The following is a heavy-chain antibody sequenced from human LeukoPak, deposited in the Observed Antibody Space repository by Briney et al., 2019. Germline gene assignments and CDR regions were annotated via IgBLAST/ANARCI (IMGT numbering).Heavy chain of an antibody. CDR2: IKQDGSEK. J-gene: IGHJ4*02. Sequence: GGSLRLSCAASGFTFSSYWMSWVRQAPGKGLEWVANIKQDGSEKYYVDSVKGRFTISRDNAKNSLYLQMNSLRAEDTAVYYCAKTTTGYSSGRYPGWPVDYWGQGTLVTVAS. CDR1: GFTFSSYW. CDR3: AKTTTGYSSGRYPGWPVDY. D-gene: IGHD6-19*01. V-gene: IGHV3-7*03.